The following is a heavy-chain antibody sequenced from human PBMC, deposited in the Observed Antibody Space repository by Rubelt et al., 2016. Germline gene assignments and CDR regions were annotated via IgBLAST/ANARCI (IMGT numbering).Heavy chain of an antibody. CDR1: GESFSGFY. CDR2: INHSGST. CDR3: ARRVTTYYYFDH. D-gene: IGHD2/OR15-2a*01. V-gene: IGHV4-34*01. J-gene: IGHJ4*02. Sequence: QVQLHQWGAGLLKPSETLSLTCAVYGESFSGFYWSWIRQPPGKGLEWIGEINHSGSTKYNPSLKTRVTISVDPSKSQASLKLSSVTAADTAIYYCARRVTTYYYFDHWGRGTLVTVSS.